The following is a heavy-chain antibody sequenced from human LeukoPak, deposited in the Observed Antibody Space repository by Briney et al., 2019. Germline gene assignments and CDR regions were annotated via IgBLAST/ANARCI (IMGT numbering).Heavy chain of an antibody. CDR3: ATSGYYFEY. Sequence: GGSLRLSCAASGFTFSSYGMHWVRQAPGKGLEWVAVISYDGSNKYYADSVKGRFTISRDNSKNTLYLQMHSLRAEDTAIYYCATSGYYFEYWGQGTLVTVSS. CDR2: ISYDGSNK. CDR1: GFTFSSYG. D-gene: IGHD3-22*01. V-gene: IGHV3-30*03. J-gene: IGHJ4*02.